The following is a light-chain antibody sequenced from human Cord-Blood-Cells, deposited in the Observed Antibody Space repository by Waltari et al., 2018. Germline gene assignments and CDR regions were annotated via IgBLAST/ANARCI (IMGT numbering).Light chain of an antibody. J-gene: IGKJ1*01. V-gene: IGKV3-20*01. CDR1: QSVSSSY. Sequence: IASPQSPRTLPSSPGESATPPCRASQSVSSSYLAWYQQKPGQAPRLLIYGASSRATGIPDRFSGSGSGTDFTLTISRLEPEDFAVYYCQQYGSSPWTFGQGTKVEIK. CDR2: GAS. CDR3: QQYGSSPWT.